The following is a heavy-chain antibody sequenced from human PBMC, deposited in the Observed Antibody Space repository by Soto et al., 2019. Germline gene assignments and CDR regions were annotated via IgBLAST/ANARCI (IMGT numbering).Heavy chain of an antibody. V-gene: IGHV6-1*01. Sequence: QEQLQQSGPGLVKPSQTLSLTCAISGDSVTSNSAAWNWIRQSPSRGLEWLGRTYYRSQWYNDYAVFVKSRITINPDTSKNQFSLQLSSVTPEDTDVYYWARAPVGGWYFDLWGRVPLVTLSA. CDR3: ARAPVGGWYFDL. CDR1: GDSVTSNSAA. CDR2: TYYRSQWYN. D-gene: IGHD2-15*01. J-gene: IGHJ2*01.